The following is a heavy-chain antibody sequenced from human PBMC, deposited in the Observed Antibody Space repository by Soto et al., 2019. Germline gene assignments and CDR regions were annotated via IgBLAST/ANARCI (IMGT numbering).Heavy chain of an antibody. CDR2: ISGSGTT. Sequence: GKGLEWVSVISGSGTTFYADSVKGRFTTSRYNSKNTVYIPMNRLRDEDTAVYYCPAIYDQSRNLDFWGQGAL. J-gene: IGHJ4*02. D-gene: IGHD5-12*01. CDR3: PAIYDQSRNLDF. V-gene: IGHV3-53*01.